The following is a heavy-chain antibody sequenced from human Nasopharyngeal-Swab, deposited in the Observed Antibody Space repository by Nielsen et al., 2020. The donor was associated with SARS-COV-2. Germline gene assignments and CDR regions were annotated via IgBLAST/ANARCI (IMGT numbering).Heavy chain of an antibody. CDR3: TRDFDAATVY. J-gene: IGHJ4*02. D-gene: IGHD5-18*01. V-gene: IGHV3-74*01. CDR2: ISPDGSTT. CDR1: GFTFSSYW. Sequence: GESLKISCAASGFTFSSYWMHWVRQAPGKGLVWVSRISPDGSTTGYADSVKGRFTISRDNAKSTLYLQINSLRADDTAVYYCTRDFDAATVYWGQGTLVTVSS.